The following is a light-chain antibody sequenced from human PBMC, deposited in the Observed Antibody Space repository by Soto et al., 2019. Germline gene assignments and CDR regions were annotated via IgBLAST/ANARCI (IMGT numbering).Light chain of an antibody. CDR1: QDINDY. Sequence: EIQMTQSPSYLSASLGDRVTITCQASQDINDYSNWYQQKPGKAPRLLIYGASFLEVGVPSRFSGSGSGTHFTLTISSLQPEDVATYYCQQYDSLPYTFGQGTRLEIK. J-gene: IGKJ2*01. CDR3: QQYDSLPYT. V-gene: IGKV1-33*01. CDR2: GAS.